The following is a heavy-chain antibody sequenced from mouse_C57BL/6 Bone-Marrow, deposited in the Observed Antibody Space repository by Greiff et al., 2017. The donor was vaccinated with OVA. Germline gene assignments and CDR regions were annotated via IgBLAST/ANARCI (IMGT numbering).Heavy chain of an antibody. V-gene: IGHV1-69*01. Sequence: QVQLQQPGAELVMPGASVKLSCKASGYTFTSYWMHWVKQRPGQGLEWIGEIDPSDSYTNYNQKFKGKSTLTVDKSASTAYKQLSSLTSEDSAVYYCARVLVCWYFDVWGTGTTVTVSS. CDR1: GYTFTSYW. D-gene: IGHD2-2*01. CDR2: IDPSDSYT. CDR3: ARVLVCWYFDV. J-gene: IGHJ1*03.